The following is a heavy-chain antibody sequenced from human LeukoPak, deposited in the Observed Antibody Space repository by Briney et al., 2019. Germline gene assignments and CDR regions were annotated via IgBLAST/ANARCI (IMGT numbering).Heavy chain of an antibody. CDR2: ISGSGGST. V-gene: IGHV3-23*01. J-gene: IGHJ4*02. CDR1: GFTLSSYA. CDR3: AKDAFHCSSTSCYLYYFDY. Sequence: VGSLRLSRAASGFTLSSYAMSWVRQAPGKGLEWVSAISGSGGSTYYADSVKGRFTISRDNSKNTLYLQMNSLRAENTAVYYCAKDAFHCSSTSCYLYYFDYWGQGTLVTVSS. D-gene: IGHD2-2*01.